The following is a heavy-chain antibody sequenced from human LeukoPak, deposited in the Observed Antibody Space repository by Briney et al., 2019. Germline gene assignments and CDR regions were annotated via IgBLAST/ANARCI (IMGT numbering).Heavy chain of an antibody. CDR1: GYTFTGYY. V-gene: IGHV1-8*02. D-gene: IGHD3-22*01. Sequence: GASVKVSCKASGYTFTGYYIHWVRQATGQGLEWMGWMNPNSGNTGYAQKFQGRVTMTRNTSISTAYMELSSLRSEDTAVYYCALHPARTITMIVPGSYWGQGTLVTVSS. CDR3: ALHPARTITMIVPGSY. CDR2: MNPNSGNT. J-gene: IGHJ4*02.